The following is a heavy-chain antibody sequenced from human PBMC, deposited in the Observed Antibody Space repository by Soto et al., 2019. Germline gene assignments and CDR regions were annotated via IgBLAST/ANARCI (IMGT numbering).Heavy chain of an antibody. CDR3: ARGLSFRGDFDV. J-gene: IGHJ3*01. CDR1: GGSISSSSW. V-gene: IGHV4-4*02. CDR2: IYHAGSP. D-gene: IGHD2-21*02. Sequence: HLQESGPGLVKPSGTLSLNCDVSGGSISSSSWWTWVRQPPGKGLEWIGEIYHAGSPNYNPSFQSRVTILADKAKNHFSLRLTSVTAADTAIYYCARGLSFRGDFDVWGQGTTVTVSS.